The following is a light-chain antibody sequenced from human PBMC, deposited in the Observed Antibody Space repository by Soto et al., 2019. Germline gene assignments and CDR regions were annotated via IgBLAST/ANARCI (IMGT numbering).Light chain of an antibody. Sequence: DIQMTQSPSTLSASVEDRVTITCRASQSISSWLAWYQQKPGKAPKFLIYDASNLESGVPSRFSGSGSGTEFTLTISSLQPDDFATYYCQQYSSYWTFGQGTKVDIK. CDR3: QQYSSYWT. V-gene: IGKV1-5*01. CDR2: DAS. CDR1: QSISSW. J-gene: IGKJ1*01.